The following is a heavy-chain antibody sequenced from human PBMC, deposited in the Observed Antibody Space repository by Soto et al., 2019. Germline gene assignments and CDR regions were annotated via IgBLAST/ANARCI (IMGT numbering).Heavy chain of an antibody. J-gene: IGHJ5*02. V-gene: IGHV4-59*01. Sequence: SETLSLTCTVSGGSISNYYWSWIRQPPGKGLEWIGYIYYSGTTNYNPSLKSRLSISVDTSKNQFSLKLSSVTAADTAVYYCARDSNRKNWFDPWGQGNLVTVSS. CDR3: ARDSNRKNWFDP. CDR2: IYYSGTT. D-gene: IGHD6-13*01. CDR1: GGSISNYY.